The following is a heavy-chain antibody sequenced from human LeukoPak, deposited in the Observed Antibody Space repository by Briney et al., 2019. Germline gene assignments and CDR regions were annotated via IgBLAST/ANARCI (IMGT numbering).Heavy chain of an antibody. V-gene: IGHV3-30-3*01. CDR2: ISYDGSNK. CDR1: GFTFSSYA. D-gene: IGHD4-23*01. J-gene: IGHJ4*02. CDR3: ASLNGNLFDY. Sequence: PGRSLRLSCEASGFTFSSYAMHWVRQAPGKGLEWVAVISYDGSNKYYADSVKGRFTISRDNSKNTLYLQMNSLRAEDTAVYCCASLNGNLFDYWGQGTLVTVSS.